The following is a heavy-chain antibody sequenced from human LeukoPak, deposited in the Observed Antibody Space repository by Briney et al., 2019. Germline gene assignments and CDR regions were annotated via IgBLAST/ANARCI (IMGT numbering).Heavy chain of an antibody. J-gene: IGHJ4*02. Sequence: SETLSLTCTVSGGSISSGSYYWSWIRQPAGTGLEWIGRIYTSGGTNYNPSLKSRVTISVDTSKNQFSLKLSSVTAADTAVYYCAREGVGYSYGYSLNYWGQGTLVTVSS. CDR1: GGSISSGSYY. V-gene: IGHV4-61*02. D-gene: IGHD5-18*01. CDR3: AREGVGYSYGYSLNY. CDR2: IYTSGGT.